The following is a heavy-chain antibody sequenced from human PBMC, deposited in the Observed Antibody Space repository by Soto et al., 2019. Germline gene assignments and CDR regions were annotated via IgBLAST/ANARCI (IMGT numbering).Heavy chain of an antibody. CDR3: ASHIILVANNWFDP. CDR1: GGSISSSSYY. J-gene: IGHJ5*02. CDR2: IYYSGST. Sequence: QLQLQESGPGLVKPSETLSLTCTVSGGSISSSSYYWGWIRQPPGKGLGWIGSIYYSGSTYYNPSHKSRVTISVDTSRYQCCLKLTSVTAADTAVYSCASHIILVANNWFDPWGQGTLVTVSS. V-gene: IGHV4-39*01.